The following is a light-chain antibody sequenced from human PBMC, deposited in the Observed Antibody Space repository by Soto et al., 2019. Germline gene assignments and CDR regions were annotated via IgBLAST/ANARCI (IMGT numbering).Light chain of an antibody. CDR2: GAS. V-gene: IGKV3-20*01. CDR1: QSVSSSY. CDR3: QQYGINLGT. Sequence: EIVLTQSPGTLSLSPGERATLSCRASQSVSSSYLAWYQQKPAQAPRLLIYGASSRATGIPDRFSGSGSGTDFTLTISRLEPEDFAVYYCQQYGINLGTFGQGTKV. J-gene: IGKJ1*01.